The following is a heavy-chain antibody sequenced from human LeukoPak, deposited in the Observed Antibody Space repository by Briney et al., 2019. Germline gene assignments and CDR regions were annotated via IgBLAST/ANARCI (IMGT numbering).Heavy chain of an antibody. CDR1: GFTFSSYW. CDR2: INQDGSEK. J-gene: IGHJ4*02. Sequence: GSLRLSCAASGFTFSSYWMSWVRQAPGKGLEWVANINQDGSEKYYVDSVKGRFTISRDNAKNSLYLQMNSLRAEDTAVYYCARASDSSGWYGKLYFDYWGQGTLATVSS. CDR3: ARASDSSGWYGKLYFDY. D-gene: IGHD6-19*01. V-gene: IGHV3-7*03.